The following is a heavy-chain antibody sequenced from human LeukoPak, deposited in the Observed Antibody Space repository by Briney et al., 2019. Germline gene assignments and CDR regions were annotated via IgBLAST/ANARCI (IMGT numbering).Heavy chain of an antibody. J-gene: IGHJ3*02. D-gene: IGHD4-17*01. CDR1: GFTFSSYW. CDR2: IKQDGSEK. CDR3: ARDFFYSDPNDAFDI. Sequence: PGGSLRLSCAASGFTFSSYWMSWVRQAPGKGLEWVANIKQDGSEKYYVDSVKGRFTISRDNAKNSLYLQMNSLRAEDTAVYYCARDFFYSDPNDAFDIWGQGTMVTVSS. V-gene: IGHV3-7*01.